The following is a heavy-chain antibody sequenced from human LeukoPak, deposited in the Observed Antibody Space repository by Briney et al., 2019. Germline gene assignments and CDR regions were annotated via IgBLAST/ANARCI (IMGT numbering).Heavy chain of an antibody. CDR3: AKDLMRDRWFGES. J-gene: IGHJ5*02. V-gene: IGHV3-23*01. CDR1: GFTFSSYA. D-gene: IGHD3-10*01. CDR2: ISGSGDNT. Sequence: GGSLRLSCAASGFTFSSYAMSWVRQAPGKGLEWVSGISGSGDNTYYADSVKGRFTISKDTSRNTLYLQMKSLRLEDTAVYYCAKDLMRDRWFGESWGQGTLVTVSS.